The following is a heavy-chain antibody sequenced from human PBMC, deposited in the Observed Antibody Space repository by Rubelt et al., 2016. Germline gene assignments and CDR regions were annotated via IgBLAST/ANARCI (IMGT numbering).Heavy chain of an antibody. V-gene: IGHV4-34*01. CDR3: ASSRFSDLFRAFDI. CDR1: GRSFSIYY. Sequence: QVQLQQWGAGLLKPSETLSLTCAVYGRSFSIYYWSWIRQPPGRGLEWIGENNHSGSTNSDPSLKNRVTISVDTSKNQFSLGLISVTAADTAVYYCASSRFSDLFRAFDIWGQGTMVTVSS. D-gene: IGHD2-21*01. J-gene: IGHJ3*02. CDR2: NNHSGST.